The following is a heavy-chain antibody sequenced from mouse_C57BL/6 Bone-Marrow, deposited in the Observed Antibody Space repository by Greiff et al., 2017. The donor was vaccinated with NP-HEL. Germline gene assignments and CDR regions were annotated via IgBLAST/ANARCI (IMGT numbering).Heavy chain of an antibody. CDR1: GYTFTSYW. CDR2: IDPSDSYT. Sequence: QVQLQQPGAELVMPGASVKLSCKASGYTFTSYWMHWVKQRPGQGLEWIGVIDPSDSYTNYNQKFKGKSTLTVDKSSSTAYMQLSSLTSEDSAVYYCAREGTGDAMDYWGQGTSVTVSS. J-gene: IGHJ4*01. CDR3: AREGTGDAMDY. D-gene: IGHD3-3*01. V-gene: IGHV1-69*01.